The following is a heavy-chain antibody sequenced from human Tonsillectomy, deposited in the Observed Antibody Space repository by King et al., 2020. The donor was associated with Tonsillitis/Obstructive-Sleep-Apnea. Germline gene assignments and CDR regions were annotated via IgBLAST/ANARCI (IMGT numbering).Heavy chain of an antibody. D-gene: IGHD2-15*01. V-gene: IGHV4-39*01. J-gene: IGHJ4*02. CDR2: IYYSGST. CDR1: GGSISSSSYY. Sequence: LQLQESGPGLVKPSETLSLTCTVSGGSISSSSYYWGWIRQPPGKGLEWIGSIYYSGSTYYNPSLKSRVTISVDTPKNQFSLKLRSVTAADTAVFYCARSCSGGSCYEGSFDYWGQGTLVTVSS. CDR3: ARSCSGGSCYEGSFDY.